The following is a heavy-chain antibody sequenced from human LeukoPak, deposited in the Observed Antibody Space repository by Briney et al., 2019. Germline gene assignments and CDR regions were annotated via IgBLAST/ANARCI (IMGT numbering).Heavy chain of an antibody. Sequence: ASVKVSCKASGYTITGNYFHWLRQAPGQGLEWMGWINPNSGGTNYAQKFQGRVTMTRDTSITTTYMELSRLRSDDTAVFYCATTGYGGTYDAFDIWGQGTRVTVSS. CDR3: ATTGYGGTYDAFDI. J-gene: IGHJ3*02. V-gene: IGHV1-2*02. D-gene: IGHD4-23*01. CDR1: GYTITGNY. CDR2: INPNSGGT.